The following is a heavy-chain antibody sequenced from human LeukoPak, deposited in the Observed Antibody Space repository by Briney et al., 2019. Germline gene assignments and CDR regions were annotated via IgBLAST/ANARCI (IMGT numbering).Heavy chain of an antibody. CDR1: GFTFSSYS. V-gene: IGHV3-21*01. CDR3: AREGDCSSTSCYFREAFDI. J-gene: IGHJ3*02. D-gene: IGHD2-2*01. CDR2: ISSSSSYI. Sequence: GGSLRLSCAASGFTFSSYSMNWVRQAPGKGLEWVSSISSSSSYIYYADSVKGRFTISRDNAKNSLYLQMNSLRVEDTAVYYCAREGDCSSTSCYFREAFDIWGQGTMVTVSS.